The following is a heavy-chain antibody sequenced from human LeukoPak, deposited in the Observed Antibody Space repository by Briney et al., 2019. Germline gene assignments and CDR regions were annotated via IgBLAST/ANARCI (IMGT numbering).Heavy chain of an antibody. V-gene: IGHV3-23*01. CDR1: GFTFNSYA. D-gene: IGHD6-13*01. CDR3: AKDQEAAARGGFDY. J-gene: IGHJ4*02. Sequence: PGGSLRLSCAASGFTFNSYAMSWVRQAPWERLQWVSGISDSGGNTYYADSVRGRFTISRDNSKNTLYLQMNSLRAEDTAVYYCAKDQEAAARGGFDYWGQGTLVTVSS. CDR2: ISDSGGNT.